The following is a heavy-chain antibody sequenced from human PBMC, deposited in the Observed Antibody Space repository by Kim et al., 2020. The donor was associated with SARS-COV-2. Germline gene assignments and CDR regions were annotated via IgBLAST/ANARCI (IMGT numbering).Heavy chain of an antibody. D-gene: IGHD2-15*01. Sequence: GGSLRLSCAASGFTFSDYYMSWIRQAPGKGLEWVSYISSSGSTIYYADSVKGRFTISRDNAKNSLYLQMNSLRAEDTAVYYCARDTGVVVAANYYYYGMDVWGQGTTVTVSS. CDR1: GFTFSDYY. CDR3: ARDTGVVVAANYYYYGMDV. CDR2: ISSSGSTI. V-gene: IGHV3-11*01. J-gene: IGHJ6*02.